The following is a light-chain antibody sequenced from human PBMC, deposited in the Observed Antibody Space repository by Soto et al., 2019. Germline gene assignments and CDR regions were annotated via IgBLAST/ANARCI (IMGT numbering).Light chain of an antibody. V-gene: IGLV1-44*01. CDR2: SNN. Sequence: QSVLTQPPSASGTPGQRATISCSGSSSNIGSNTVNWYQQLPGTAPKLLIYSNNQRPSGVPDRFSGSKSGTSASPAISGLQSEDEADYYCAAWDDSLNGPDYVFGTGTKVTVL. CDR1: SSNIGSNT. CDR3: AAWDDSLNGPDYV. J-gene: IGLJ1*01.